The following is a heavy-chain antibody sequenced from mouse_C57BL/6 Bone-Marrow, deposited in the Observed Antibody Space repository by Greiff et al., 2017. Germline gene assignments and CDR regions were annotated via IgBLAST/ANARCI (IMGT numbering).Heavy chain of an antibody. Sequence: EVQLQQSGPELVKPGASVTIPCKASGYTFTDYNMDWVKQSHGKSLEWIGDINPNNGGTIYNQKFKGKATLTVDKSSSTAYMELRSLTSEDTAVYDCARRLLCPGYYAMDYWGQGTSVTVSS. CDR3: ARRLLCPGYYAMDY. CDR2: INPNNGGT. J-gene: IGHJ4*01. V-gene: IGHV1-18*01. CDR1: GYTFTDYN. D-gene: IGHD2-1*01.